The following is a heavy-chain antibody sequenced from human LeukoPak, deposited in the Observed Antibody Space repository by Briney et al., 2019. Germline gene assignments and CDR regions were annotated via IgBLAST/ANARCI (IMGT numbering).Heavy chain of an antibody. D-gene: IGHD3-22*01. CDR3: ARDPGIGAICDSSGYDAY. CDR2: ISSSSSYI. CDR1: GFTFSSYS. V-gene: IGHV3-21*01. J-gene: IGHJ4*02. Sequence: GGSLRLSCAASGFTFSSYSMNWVRQAPGKGLEWVSSISSSSSYIYYADSVKGRFTISRDNAKNSLYLQMNSLRAEDTAVYYCARDPGIGAICDSSGYDAYWGQGTLVTVSS.